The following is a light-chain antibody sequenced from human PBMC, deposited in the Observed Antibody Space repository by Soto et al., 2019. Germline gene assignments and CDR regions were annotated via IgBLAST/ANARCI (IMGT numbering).Light chain of an antibody. CDR3: QQYHETPRT. Sequence: DIVMTQSPDSLAVSLGETANITCRSSQSLLYRSNNENYLAWYQQKAGQPPKLPIYWASTRQSGVPDRISGSGSGTDFTLTINSLQAEDVAIYYCQQYHETPRTFGQGTRVEL. V-gene: IGKV4-1*01. CDR2: WAS. CDR1: QSLLYRSNNENY. J-gene: IGKJ1*01.